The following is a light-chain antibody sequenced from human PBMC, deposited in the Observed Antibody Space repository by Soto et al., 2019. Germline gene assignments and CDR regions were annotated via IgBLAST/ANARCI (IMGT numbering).Light chain of an antibody. CDR3: QQYSSVSWT. CDR1: QSISSW. J-gene: IGKJ1*01. V-gene: IGKV1-5*03. CDR2: KAS. Sequence: DIQMTQSPSTLSASAGDRVTITCRASQSISSWLAWYQQKPGKAPKLLIYKASSLESGVPSRFSGSGSGTEFTLTISSLQPDDFATYYCQQYSSVSWTFGQGTKVDIK.